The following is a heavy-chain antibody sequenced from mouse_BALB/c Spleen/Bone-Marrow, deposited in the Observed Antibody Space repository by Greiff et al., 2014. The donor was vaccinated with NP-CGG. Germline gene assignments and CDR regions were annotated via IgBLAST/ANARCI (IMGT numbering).Heavy chain of an antibody. J-gene: IGHJ1*01. CDR2: INPYNGAT. Sequence: VQLKESGPELVKPGASVKMSCKASGYSFTGYYMHWVKQSHVKSLEWIGRINPYNGATSYNQNFKDKASLTVDKSSSTAYMELHSLTSEDSAVYYCARGYGNYDYWYFDVWGAGTTVTVSS. CDR1: GYSFTGYY. CDR3: ARGYGNYDYWYFDV. V-gene: IGHV1-31*01. D-gene: IGHD2-1*01.